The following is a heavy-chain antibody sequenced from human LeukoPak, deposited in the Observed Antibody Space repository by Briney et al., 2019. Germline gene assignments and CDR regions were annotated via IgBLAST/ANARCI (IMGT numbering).Heavy chain of an antibody. CDR1: GFTFNDYA. V-gene: IGHV3-7*01. D-gene: IGHD3-10*01. CDR3: ARHKRGYYSPFDI. CDR2: IKQDGSEE. Sequence: GGSLRLSCAASGFTFNDYAMTWVRQAPGKGLEWVANIKQDGSEEYYVDSVKGRFTISRDNAKNSLFLQMNSLRAEDTAVYYCARHKRGYYSPFDIWGQGTMVTVSS. J-gene: IGHJ3*02.